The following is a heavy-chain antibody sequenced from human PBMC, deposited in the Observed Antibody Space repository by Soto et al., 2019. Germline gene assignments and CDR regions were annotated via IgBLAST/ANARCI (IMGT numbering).Heavy chain of an antibody. CDR2: IYHSGST. D-gene: IGHD2-2*01. Sequence: QVQLQESGPGLVKPSGTLSLTCAVSSGSISSSNWWSWVRQPPVKGLEWIGEIYHSGSTNYNPSRTSRVTLSVDRSKNQFSLKLSSVAAADTAVYYCAREYCSSTSCDEWTHRTWYYIDDWGKGTTVTVSS. V-gene: IGHV4-4*02. CDR3: AREYCSSTSCDEWTHRTWYYIDD. J-gene: IGHJ6*03. CDR1: SGSISSSNW.